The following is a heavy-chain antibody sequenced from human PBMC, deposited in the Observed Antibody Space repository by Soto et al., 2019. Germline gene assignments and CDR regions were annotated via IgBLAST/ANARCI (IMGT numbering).Heavy chain of an antibody. CDR1: GGSISSGGYY. D-gene: IGHD5-12*01. CDR3: ARTGGLTDKYYYYYYGMDV. CDR2: IYYSGST. V-gene: IGHV4-31*03. J-gene: IGHJ6*02. Sequence: SETLSLTCTVSGGSISSGGYYWSWIRQHPWKGLEWIGYIYYSGSTYYNPSLKSRVTISVDTSKNQFSLKLSSVTAADTAVYYCARTGGLTDKYYYYYYGMDVWGQGXTVTVYS.